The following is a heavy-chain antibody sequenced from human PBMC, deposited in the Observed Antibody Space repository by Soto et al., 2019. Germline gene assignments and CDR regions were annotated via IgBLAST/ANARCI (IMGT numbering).Heavy chain of an antibody. CDR3: ARAEEVTTVTTHALGY. J-gene: IGHJ4*02. CDR2: INHSGST. V-gene: IGHV4-34*01. D-gene: IGHD4-17*01. Sequence: SETLSLTCAVYGGSFSGYYWSWIRQPPGKGLEWIGEINHSGSTNYNPSLKSRVTISVDTSKNQFSLKLSSVTAADTAVYYCARAEEVTTVTTHALGYWGQGTLVTVSS. CDR1: GGSFSGYY.